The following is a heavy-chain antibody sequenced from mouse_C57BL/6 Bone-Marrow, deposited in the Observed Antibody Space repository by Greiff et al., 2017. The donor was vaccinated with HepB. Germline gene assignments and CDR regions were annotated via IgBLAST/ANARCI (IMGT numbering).Heavy chain of an antibody. V-gene: IGHV1-76*01. CDR1: GYTFTDYY. CDR3: AREEGYYGSGY. J-gene: IGHJ2*01. Sequence: VQLQQSGAELVRPGASVKLSCKASGYTFTDYYINWVKQRPGQGLEWIARIYPGSGNTYYNEKFKGKATLTAEKSSSTAYMQLSSLTSEDSAVYFCAREEGYYGSGYWGQGTTLTVSS. CDR2: IYPGSGNT. D-gene: IGHD1-1*01.